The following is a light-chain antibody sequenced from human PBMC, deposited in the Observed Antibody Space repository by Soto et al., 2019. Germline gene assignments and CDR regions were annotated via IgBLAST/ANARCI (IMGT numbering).Light chain of an antibody. CDR3: QQYNYWPPYT. Sequence: EIVMTQSPATLSVSPGERATLSCRASQSVSSKLAWYQQKPGQAPRLLIYDASTRATGIPARSSGSGSGTDFTLTISSLQSEDFAVYFCQQYNYWPPYTFGQGTQLEIK. J-gene: IGKJ2*01. CDR1: QSVSSK. CDR2: DAS. V-gene: IGKV3-15*01.